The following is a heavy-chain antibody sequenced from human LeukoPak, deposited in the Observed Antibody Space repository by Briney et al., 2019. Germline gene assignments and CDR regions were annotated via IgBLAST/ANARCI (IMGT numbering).Heavy chain of an antibody. D-gene: IGHD3-3*01. V-gene: IGHV3-23*01. CDR2: ISGSGGST. Sequence: GGSLRLSCAASGFTFSSYAMSWVRQAPGKGLEWVSAISGSGGSTYYADSVNGRFTISRDNSKNTLYLQMNSLRAEDTAVYYCANPGVQAVDYWGQGTLVTVSS. CDR1: GFTFSSYA. J-gene: IGHJ4*02. CDR3: ANPGVQAVDY.